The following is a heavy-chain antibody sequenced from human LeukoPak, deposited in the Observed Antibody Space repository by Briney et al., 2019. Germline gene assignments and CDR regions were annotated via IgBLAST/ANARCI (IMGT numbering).Heavy chain of an antibody. CDR1: GGSISSYY. Sequence: SETLSLTCTVSGGSISSYYWSWIRQPPGKGLEWIGYIYYSGSTNYNPSLKSRVTISIDTSKNQFSLKLSSVTAADTAVYYCARAPRMVYFDYWGQGTLVTVSS. J-gene: IGHJ4*02. CDR2: IYYSGST. V-gene: IGHV4-59*01. CDR3: ARAPRMVYFDY. D-gene: IGHD2-15*01.